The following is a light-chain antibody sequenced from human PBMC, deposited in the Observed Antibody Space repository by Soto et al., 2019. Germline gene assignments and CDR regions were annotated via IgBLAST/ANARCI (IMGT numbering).Light chain of an antibody. CDR1: SGHNTYA. V-gene: IGLV4-69*01. J-gene: IGLJ2*01. Sequence: QLVLTQSPSASASLGASVKLTCTLISGHNTYAIAWHQQQPEKGPRYLMKVNSDGSHIKGDGTPDRFSGSSSGAERYLTISSLQSDDEADYYCQTWGTDVVFGGGTKLTVX. CDR3: QTWGTDVV. CDR2: VNSDGSH.